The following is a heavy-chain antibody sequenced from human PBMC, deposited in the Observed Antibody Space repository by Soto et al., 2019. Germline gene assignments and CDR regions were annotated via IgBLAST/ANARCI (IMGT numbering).Heavy chain of an antibody. D-gene: IGHD1-1*01. CDR1: GGSISSGGYY. CDR3: SRAAYDWIWFGP. Sequence: TSQTLSLTGTVSGGSISSGGYYWSLIRHNPGKGLEGIGYIYHSGSTYYTPSLKSRVTISLDTSRIQVSLERRSLTAADRAVYYCSRAAYDWIWFGPWGQGTLVTVSS. J-gene: IGHJ5*02. V-gene: IGHV4-31*03. CDR2: IYHSGST.